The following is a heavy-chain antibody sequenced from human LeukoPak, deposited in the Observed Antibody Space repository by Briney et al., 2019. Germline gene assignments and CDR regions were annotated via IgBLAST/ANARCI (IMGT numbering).Heavy chain of an antibody. J-gene: IGHJ4*02. CDR3: AKDEDIVVVVAASSGSY. CDR2: IRYDGSNK. V-gene: IGHV3-30*02. Sequence: SGGSLRLSCAASGFTFSSYGMHWVRQAPGKGLEWVAFIRYDGSNKYYADSVKGRFTISRDNSKNTLYLQMNSLRAEDTAVYYCAKDEDIVVVVAASSGSYWGQGTLVTVSS. CDR1: GFTFSSYG. D-gene: IGHD2-15*01.